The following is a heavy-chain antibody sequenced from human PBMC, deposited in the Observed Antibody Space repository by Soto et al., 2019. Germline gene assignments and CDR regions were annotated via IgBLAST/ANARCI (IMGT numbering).Heavy chain of an antibody. CDR2: ISYDGSNK. D-gene: IGHD4-17*01. Sequence: QVKLVESGGGVVQPGRSLRLSCAASGFTFRSYGMHWVRQTPGKGLEWVAFISYDGSNKYYGDSVKGRFTISRDNSKNTLYLQVNSLRVEDTAVYYCAKDFLPFGDYVDWGDYWGQGTLVTVSS. V-gene: IGHV3-30*18. CDR1: GFTFRSYG. J-gene: IGHJ4*02. CDR3: AKDFLPFGDYVDWGDY.